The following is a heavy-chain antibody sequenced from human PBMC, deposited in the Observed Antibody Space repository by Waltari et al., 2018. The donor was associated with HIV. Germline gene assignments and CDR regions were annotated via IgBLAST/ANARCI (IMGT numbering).Heavy chain of an antibody. J-gene: IGHJ4*02. CDR3: ARYRYYYDSSGYYDY. CDR1: GYTFTGYY. D-gene: IGHD3-22*01. Sequence: QVQLVQSGAEVKKPGASVKVSCKASGYTFTGYYMHWVRQAPGQGLEWMGRINPNSGGTNYAQKFQGRVTMTRDTSISTAYMELSRLRSDDTAVYYCARYRYYYDSSGYYDYWGQGTLVTVSS. CDR2: INPNSGGT. V-gene: IGHV1-2*06.